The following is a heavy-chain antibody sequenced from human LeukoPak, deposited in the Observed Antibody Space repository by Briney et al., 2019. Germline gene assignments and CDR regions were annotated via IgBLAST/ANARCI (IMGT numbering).Heavy chain of an antibody. J-gene: IGHJ6*03. CDR1: GFTFSSYW. CDR2: IKQDGSEK. Sequence: SGGSLRLSCAASGFTFSSYWMSWVRQAPGKGLEWVANIKQDGSEKYYVDSVKGRFTISRDNAKNSLYLQMNSLRAEDTAVYYCAKTYYYDSSGYTTTYYYYYYMDVWGKGTTVTVSS. V-gene: IGHV3-7*01. D-gene: IGHD3-22*01. CDR3: AKTYYYDSSGYTTTYYYYYYMDV.